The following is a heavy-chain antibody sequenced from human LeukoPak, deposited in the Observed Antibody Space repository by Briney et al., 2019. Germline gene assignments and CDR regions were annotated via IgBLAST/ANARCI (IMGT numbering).Heavy chain of an antibody. Sequence: GGSLRLSCAASGFTFSSYALSWVRQAPGKGLEWVSVISGSGGSTYYADPVKGRFTISRDNSKNTLYLQMNSLRAEDTAVYYCAKSSGSYDFDYWGQGTLVTVSS. CDR3: AKSSGSYDFDY. V-gene: IGHV3-23*01. CDR2: ISGSGGST. J-gene: IGHJ4*02. D-gene: IGHD1-26*01. CDR1: GFTFSSYA.